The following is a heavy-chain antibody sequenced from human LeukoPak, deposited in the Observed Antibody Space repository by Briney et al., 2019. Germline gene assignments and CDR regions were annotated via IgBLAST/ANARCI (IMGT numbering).Heavy chain of an antibody. Sequence: GASVKVSCKASGYTSTSYGISWVRQAPGQGLEWMGWISAYNGNTNYAQKLQGRVTMTTDTSTSTAYMELRSLRSNETAVYYCARGRGYRYVIDFDYWGQGTLVTVSS. J-gene: IGHJ4*02. CDR3: ARGRGYRYVIDFDY. CDR1: GYTSTSYG. CDR2: ISAYNGNT. V-gene: IGHV1-18*01. D-gene: IGHD5-18*01.